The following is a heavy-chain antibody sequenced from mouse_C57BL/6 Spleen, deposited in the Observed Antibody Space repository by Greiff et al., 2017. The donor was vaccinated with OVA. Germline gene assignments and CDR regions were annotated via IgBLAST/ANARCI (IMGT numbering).Heavy chain of an antibody. CDR1: GFTFSDYY. CDR3: ARRGSIYDGYYEFAY. Sequence: EVQLVESGGGLVQPGGSLKLSCAASGFTFSDYYMYWVRQSPEKRLEWVAYISNGGGSTYYPDTVKGRFTISRDNAKNTLYLQMSRLKSEDTAMDYCARRGSIYDGYYEFAYWGQGTLVTVSA. J-gene: IGHJ3*01. CDR2: ISNGGGST. D-gene: IGHD2-3*01. V-gene: IGHV5-12*01.